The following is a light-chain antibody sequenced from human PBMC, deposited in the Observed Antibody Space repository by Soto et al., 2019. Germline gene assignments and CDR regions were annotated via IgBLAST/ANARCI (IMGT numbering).Light chain of an antibody. CDR3: QQYGSSPRIT. V-gene: IGKV3-20*01. J-gene: IGKJ4*01. CDR2: GAS. CDR1: QSVSSSY. Sequence: EIVLTQSPGTLSLSPGERATLSCRASQSVSSSYLAWYQQKPGQAPRLLIYGASSRATGIPDRFSGSGSGTDFTLTISRLEPEDCAVYYCQQYGSSPRITVGGGTKVEIK.